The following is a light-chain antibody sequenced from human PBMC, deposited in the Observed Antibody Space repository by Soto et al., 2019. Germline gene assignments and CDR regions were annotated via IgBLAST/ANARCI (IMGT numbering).Light chain of an antibody. CDR3: QQSGDSQWT. V-gene: IGKV3-20*01. Sequence: EIVLTQSPGTLSLSPGERATLSCRASQRISNSFLAWYQQKPGQAPRLLLYDASSRATGIPDRVSGSGSGTEFTLTISSLEPEDFAVYYCQQSGDSQWTFGQGTKVDIK. CDR2: DAS. J-gene: IGKJ1*01. CDR1: QRISNSF.